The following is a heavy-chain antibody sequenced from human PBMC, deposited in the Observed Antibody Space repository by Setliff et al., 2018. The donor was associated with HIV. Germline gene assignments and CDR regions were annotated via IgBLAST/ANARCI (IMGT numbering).Heavy chain of an antibody. CDR3: TTDADIDVYYYDSSGYYPFDY. J-gene: IGHJ4*02. D-gene: IGHD3-22*01. CDR1: GLTFNRYW. V-gene: IGHV3-7*03. Sequence: GGSLRLSCVASGLTFNRYWMSWVRQVPGKGLEWVSNTKFDGSESYYVDSVKGRFIASTDNAKNSLFLEMNSLKAEDTAVYYCTTDADIDVYYYDSSGYYPFDYWGQGTLVTVSS. CDR2: TKFDGSES.